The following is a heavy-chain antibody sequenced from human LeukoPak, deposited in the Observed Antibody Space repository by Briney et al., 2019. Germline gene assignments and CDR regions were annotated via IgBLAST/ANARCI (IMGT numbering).Heavy chain of an antibody. V-gene: IGHV4-61*08. CDR3: ARDVCTNGVCRFDY. CDR1: GGSISSGDYY. Sequence: PSETLSLTCTVSGGSISSGDYYWSWIRQPPGKGLEWIGYIYYSGSTNYNPSLKSRVTISVDTSKNQFSLKLSSVTAADTAVYYCARDVCTNGVCRFDYWGQGTLVTVSS. D-gene: IGHD2-8*01. J-gene: IGHJ4*02. CDR2: IYYSGST.